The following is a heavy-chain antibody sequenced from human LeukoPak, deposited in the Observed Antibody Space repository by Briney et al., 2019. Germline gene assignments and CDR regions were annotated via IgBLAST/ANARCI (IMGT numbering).Heavy chain of an antibody. V-gene: IGHV3-53*01. J-gene: IGHJ4*02. CDR1: GFTVSSKY. D-gene: IGHD3-10*01. Sequence: GGSLRLSCAASGFTVSSKYMSWVRQAPGKGLEWVSVIYSGGSTYYADSVKGRFTISRDNSKNTLYLQMNSLRAEDTAVYYCAKDYYYGSGSYEFDYWGQGTLVTVSS. CDR2: IYSGGST. CDR3: AKDYYYGSGSYEFDY.